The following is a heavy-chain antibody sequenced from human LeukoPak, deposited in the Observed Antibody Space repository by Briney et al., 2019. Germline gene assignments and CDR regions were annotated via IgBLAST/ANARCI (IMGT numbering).Heavy chain of an antibody. CDR3: AKVRTGHYFDY. D-gene: IGHD1-1*01. V-gene: IGHV3-23*01. J-gene: IGHJ4*02. CDR2: ISGTGGST. CDR1: GFTLSNYA. Sequence: GGSLRLSYAASGFTLSNYAMSWVRQDPGKVLEWVSSISGTGGSTYYADSVKGRFTISRDNSNNTLFLQMNSLRAEDTAVYYCAKVRTGHYFDYWGQGTLVTVSS.